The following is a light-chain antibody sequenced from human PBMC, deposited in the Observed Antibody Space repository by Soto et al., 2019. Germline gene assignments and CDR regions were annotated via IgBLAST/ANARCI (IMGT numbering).Light chain of an antibody. V-gene: IGLV2-14*01. CDR3: TSYTRSSTYV. CDR1: SGDVGAYNY. J-gene: IGLJ1*01. Sequence: QAVVTQPASVSGSPGQSITISCTGTSGDVGAYNYVSWYQQHPGKAPKLMIYEVSNRPSGVSNRFSGSKSVNTASLTISGLQAEDEADYYCTSYTRSSTYVFGTGTKLTVL. CDR2: EVS.